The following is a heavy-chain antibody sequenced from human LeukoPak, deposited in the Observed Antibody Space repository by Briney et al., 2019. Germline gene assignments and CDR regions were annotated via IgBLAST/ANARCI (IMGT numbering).Heavy chain of an antibody. CDR1: GYTFTGYY. J-gene: IGHJ6*03. CDR3: ARSRGIVVVPAATPRGYYYYMDV. D-gene: IGHD2-2*01. CDR2: INPNSGGT. V-gene: IGHV1-2*02. Sequence: ASVKVSCKASGYTFTGYYMHWVRQAPGQGLEWMGWINPNSGGTNYAQKFQGRVTMTRDTSISTAYMELSRLRSDDTAVYYCARSRGIVVVPAATPRGYYYYMDVWGKGTTVTVSS.